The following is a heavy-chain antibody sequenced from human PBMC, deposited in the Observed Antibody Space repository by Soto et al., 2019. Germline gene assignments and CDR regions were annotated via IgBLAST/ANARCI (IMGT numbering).Heavy chain of an antibody. CDR3: ARGAYPEYDYYYYGMDV. CDR2: INHSGST. J-gene: IGHJ6*02. V-gene: IGHV4-34*01. Sequence: SETLSLTCAVYGGSFSGYYLSWIRQPPGKGLEWIGEINHSGSTNYNPSLKSRVTISVDTSKNQFSLKLSSVTAADTAVYYCARGAYPEYDYYYYGMDVWGQGTTVTVSS. D-gene: IGHD3-3*01. CDR1: GGSFSGYY.